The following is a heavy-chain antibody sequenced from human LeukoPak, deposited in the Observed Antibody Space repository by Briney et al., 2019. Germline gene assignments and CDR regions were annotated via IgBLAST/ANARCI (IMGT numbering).Heavy chain of an antibody. CDR3: ASCPYAPGVYYYYMDV. CDR1: GYTFTSYG. Sequence: ASVKVSCKASGYTFTSYGISWVRQAPGQGLEWMGGIIPIFGTANYAQKFLGRVTITTDESTSTAYMELSSLRSEDTAVYYCASCPYAPGVYYYYMDVWGKGTTVTVSS. J-gene: IGHJ6*03. D-gene: IGHD2-2*01. CDR2: IIPIFGTA. V-gene: IGHV1-69*05.